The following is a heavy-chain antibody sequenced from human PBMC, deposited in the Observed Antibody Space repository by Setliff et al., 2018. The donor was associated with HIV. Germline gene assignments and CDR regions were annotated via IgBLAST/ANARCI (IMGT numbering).Heavy chain of an antibody. D-gene: IGHD3-9*01. CDR2: IIPIFGTT. CDR3: AKGPPLVISLPDF. V-gene: IGHV1-69*13. CDR1: GGSVTTYG. Sequence: SVKVSCKASGGSVTTYGITWVRQAPGQGLEWMGGIIPIFGTTKYAQKFQGRVTISADESTRTANMELSSLISEDTALYYCAKGPPLVISLPDFWGQGTLVTVSS. J-gene: IGHJ4*02.